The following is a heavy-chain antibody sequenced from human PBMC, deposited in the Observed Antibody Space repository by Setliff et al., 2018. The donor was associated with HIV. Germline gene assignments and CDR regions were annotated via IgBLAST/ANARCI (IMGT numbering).Heavy chain of an antibody. Sequence: PSETLSLTCAVYGGSFSGYYWTWIRQPPGRGLEWIGEIIHSGSTYYNRSLKSRVTISVDTSKNQFSLNLSSVTAADTAVYYCARGGLGVVGAIDYWSQGTLVTVSS. V-gene: IGHV4-34*01. CDR2: IIHSGST. J-gene: IGHJ4*02. D-gene: IGHD2-15*01. CDR3: ARGGLGVVGAIDY. CDR1: GGSFSGYY.